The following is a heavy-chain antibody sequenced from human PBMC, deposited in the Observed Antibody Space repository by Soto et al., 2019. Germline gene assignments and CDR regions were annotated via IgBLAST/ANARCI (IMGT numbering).Heavy chain of an antibody. CDR3: AKWFGEPYYYYFYMDV. J-gene: IGHJ6*03. V-gene: IGHV3-33*05. Sequence: QVQLVESGGGVVLPGTSLRLSCAASGFTFSSYGLHWVRQAPGKGLEWVAVLSYDGSNEFYGDSVKGRFTISRDNSKNTLYLQMNSLRAEDTAVYYCAKWFGEPYYYYFYMDVWGKGTTVTVSS. D-gene: IGHD3-10*01. CDR2: LSYDGSNE. CDR1: GFTFSSYG.